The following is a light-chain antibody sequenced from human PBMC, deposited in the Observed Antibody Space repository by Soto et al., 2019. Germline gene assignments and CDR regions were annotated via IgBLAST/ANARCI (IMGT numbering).Light chain of an antibody. CDR2: EVS. CDR3: ISYTSSSTWV. V-gene: IGLV2-14*01. CDR1: SSDVGGYNY. Sequence: QAASVSGSPGQSITISCTGTSSDVGGYNYVSWYQQHPGQVPKLMIYEVSNRPSGISNRFSGAKSGNTASLTISGLQAEDEADYYCISYTSSSTWVFGGGTKLTVL. J-gene: IGLJ3*02.